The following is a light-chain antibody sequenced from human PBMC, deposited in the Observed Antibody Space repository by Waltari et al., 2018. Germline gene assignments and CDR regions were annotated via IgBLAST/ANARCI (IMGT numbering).Light chain of an antibody. CDR2: KAS. Sequence: DIQMTQSPSTLSASVGDRVTITCRASQSISNWLAWYQQKPGKAPKLLIYKASTLESGVPSRFSGSGFGTEFTLPISSLQPDDFATYYCQQYNSYSLLTFGGGTKVEIK. CDR1: QSISNW. CDR3: QQYNSYSLLT. J-gene: IGKJ4*01. V-gene: IGKV1-5*03.